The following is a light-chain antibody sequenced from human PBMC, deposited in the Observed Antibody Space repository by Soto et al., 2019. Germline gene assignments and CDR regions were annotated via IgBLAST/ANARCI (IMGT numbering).Light chain of an antibody. V-gene: IGKV1-9*01. Sequence: IQLTQSPSSLSASVGDRVTITCRASQGIRTDLAWYQHRPGKAPNLLIYAASTSHSGVPSRFSGIGSGTDFTLTISSLQPEDFATYYCQQLNSYPLTFGPGTKVDI. CDR2: AAS. J-gene: IGKJ3*01. CDR3: QQLNSYPLT. CDR1: QGIRTD.